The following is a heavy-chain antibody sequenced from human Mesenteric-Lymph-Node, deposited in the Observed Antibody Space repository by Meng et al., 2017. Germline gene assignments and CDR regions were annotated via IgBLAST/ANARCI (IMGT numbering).Heavy chain of an antibody. Sequence: EVQLVESGGGLVKPGGSLRCSCPASGFTFSSYSMNWVRQAPGKGLEWVSSISSSSSYIYYADSVKGRFTISRDNAKNSLYLQMNSLRAEDTAVYYCARNVRLRDGYNSDYWGQGTLVTVSS. CDR1: GFTFSSYS. J-gene: IGHJ4*02. CDR3: ARNVRLRDGYNSDY. D-gene: IGHD5-24*01. V-gene: IGHV3-21*01. CDR2: ISSSSSYI.